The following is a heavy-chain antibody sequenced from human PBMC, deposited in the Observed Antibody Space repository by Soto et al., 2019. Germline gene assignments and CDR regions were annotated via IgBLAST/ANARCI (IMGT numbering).Heavy chain of an antibody. CDR2: ISGSGATK. D-gene: IGHD5-18*01. Sequence: PGGSLRLSCAASGFTFSSHSINWVRQAPGKGLEWVSYISGSGATKYYADSVKGRLTISRDNARNSLYLQMSSLSDEDTAVYYCARAIRGFSYVVDYWGQGTLVTVSS. CDR1: GFTFSSHS. V-gene: IGHV3-48*02. J-gene: IGHJ4*02. CDR3: ARAIRGFSYVVDY.